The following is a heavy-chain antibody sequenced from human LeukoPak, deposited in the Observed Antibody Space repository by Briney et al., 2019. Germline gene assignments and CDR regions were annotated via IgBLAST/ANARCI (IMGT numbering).Heavy chain of an antibody. CDR1: GGTFSSYA. CDR3: ARVQDCSSTSCV. Sequence: GASVKVSCKASGGTFSSYAISWVRQAPGQGLEWMGGIIPIFGTANYAQKFQGGVTITADKSTSTAYMELSSLRSEDTAVYYCARVQDCSSTSCVWGQGTLVTVSS. J-gene: IGHJ4*02. V-gene: IGHV1-69*06. CDR2: IIPIFGTA. D-gene: IGHD2-2*01.